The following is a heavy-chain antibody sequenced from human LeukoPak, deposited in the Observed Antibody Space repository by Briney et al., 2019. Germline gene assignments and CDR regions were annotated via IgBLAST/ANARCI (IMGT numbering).Heavy chain of an antibody. CDR3: ARGGGCSGGSCYSGWFDP. CDR1: GYTFTSYD. J-gene: IGHJ5*02. D-gene: IGHD2-15*01. V-gene: IGHV1-8*01. CDR2: MNPNSGNT. Sequence: ASVKVSCKASGYTFTSYDINWVRQATGQGLEWMGWMNPNSGNTGYAQKFQGRVTMTRNTSISTAYMELSSLRSEDTAVYYCARGGGCSGGSCYSGWFDPWGQGTLVTVSS.